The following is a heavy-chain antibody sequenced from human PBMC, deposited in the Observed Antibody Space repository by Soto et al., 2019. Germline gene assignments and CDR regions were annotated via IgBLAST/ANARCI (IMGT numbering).Heavy chain of an antibody. V-gene: IGHV3-74*01. CDR3: ARDYYDNSGYPYNWFDP. D-gene: IGHD3-22*01. J-gene: IGHJ5*02. Sequence: VRQVPRKGLVWVSRINSDGSSTSYADSVKGRFTISRDNAKNTLYLQMNSLRAEDTAVYYCARDYYDNSGYPYNWFDPWGQGTLVTVSS. CDR2: INSDGSST.